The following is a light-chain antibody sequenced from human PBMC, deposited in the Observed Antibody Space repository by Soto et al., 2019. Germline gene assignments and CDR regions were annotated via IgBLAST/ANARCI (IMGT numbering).Light chain of an antibody. CDR1: QSISSY. Sequence: DIQMTQSPSSLYASVGDRVTITCRASQSISSYLNWYQQKPGKAPKLLIYAASSLQSGVPSRFSGSGSGTDFTLTISSLQPEDVVTYYCQQSYSTPPLTFGPGTNVDI. V-gene: IGKV1-39*01. CDR2: AAS. CDR3: QQSYSTPPLT. J-gene: IGKJ3*01.